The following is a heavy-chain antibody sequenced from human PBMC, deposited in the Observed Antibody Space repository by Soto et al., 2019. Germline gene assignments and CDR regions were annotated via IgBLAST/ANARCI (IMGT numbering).Heavy chain of an antibody. J-gene: IGHJ4*01. V-gene: IGHV3-74*01. CDR3: ARGVVPFDF. D-gene: IGHD2-2*01. Sequence: GGSPRLSCAASGFTFSNYWMHWVRQAPGKGLVWVSRIDSDGSSTSYADSVKGRFTISRDNAKNTLYLQMNSLRTEDTAVYYCARGVVPFDFWGQGTLVTVSS. CDR2: IDSDGSST. CDR1: GFTFSNYW.